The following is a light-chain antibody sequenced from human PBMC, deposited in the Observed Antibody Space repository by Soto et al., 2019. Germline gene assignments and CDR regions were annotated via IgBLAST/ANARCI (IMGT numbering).Light chain of an antibody. J-gene: IGKJ4*01. CDR3: QQSYSAPLT. V-gene: IGKV1-39*01. CDR2: GAS. CDR1: QSISNH. Sequence: DIQMTQSPSSLSASVEDRVIITCRASQSISNHLNWYQQKPGKAPKLLIYGASSLQSGVPSRITGSGSGTDFTLSISSLQPEDFATYYCQQSYSAPLTFGGGTKVEIK.